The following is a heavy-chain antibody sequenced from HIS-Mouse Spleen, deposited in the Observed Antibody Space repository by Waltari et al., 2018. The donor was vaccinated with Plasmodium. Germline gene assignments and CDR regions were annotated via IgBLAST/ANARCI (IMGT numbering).Heavy chain of an antibody. CDR2: IKQDGSEK. Sequence: EVQLVESGGGLVQPGGSLRLSCGASGLPFSSYWMLWVRQAPGKGLEWVANIKQDGSEKYYVDSVKGRFTISRDNAKNSLYLQMNSLRAEDTAVYYCASSWYWYFDLWGRGTLVTVSS. J-gene: IGHJ2*01. CDR1: GLPFSSYW. CDR3: ASSWYWYFDL. V-gene: IGHV3-7*01. D-gene: IGHD6-13*01.